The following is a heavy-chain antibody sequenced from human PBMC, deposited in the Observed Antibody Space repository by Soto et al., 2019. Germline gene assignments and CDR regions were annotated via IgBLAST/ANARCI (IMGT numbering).Heavy chain of an antibody. Sequence: GASVKVSCKASGYTFISYYMHWVRQAPGQGLEWMGIINPSGGSTRYAQKFQGRVTMTRDTSTSTVYMELSSLRSEDTAVYYCARGHGPNIAAAGTVDYWGQGTPVTVSS. V-gene: IGHV1-46*01. J-gene: IGHJ4*02. CDR3: ARGHGPNIAAAGTVDY. D-gene: IGHD6-13*01. CDR2: INPSGGST. CDR1: GYTFISYY.